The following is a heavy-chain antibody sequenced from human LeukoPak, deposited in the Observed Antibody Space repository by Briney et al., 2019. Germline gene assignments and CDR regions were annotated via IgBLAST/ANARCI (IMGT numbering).Heavy chain of an antibody. CDR3: ARQRGSYRTSIPSSSVY. D-gene: IGHD1-26*01. Sequence: PSETLSLTCAVYGGPFSGYYWSWIRQPPGKGLEWIGEINHSGSTNYNPSLKSRVTISVDTSKNQFSLKLSSVTAADTAVYYCARQRGSYRTSIPSSSVYWGQGTLVTVSS. CDR2: INHSGST. J-gene: IGHJ4*02. CDR1: GGPFSGYY. V-gene: IGHV4-34*01.